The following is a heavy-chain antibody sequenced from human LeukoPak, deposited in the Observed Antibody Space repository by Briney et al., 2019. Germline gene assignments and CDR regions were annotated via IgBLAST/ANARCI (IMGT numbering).Heavy chain of an antibody. CDR2: ISSSSSYI. CDR3: AREDSSSWYYYYYYMDV. D-gene: IGHD6-13*01. Sequence: GGSLRLSCAASGFTFSSYSMNWVRQAPGKGLEWVSSISSSSSYIYYADSVKGRFTISRDNAKNSLYLQMNSLRAEDTAVYYCAREDSSSWYYYYYYMDVWGKGTTVTVSS. CDR1: GFTFSSYS. V-gene: IGHV3-21*01. J-gene: IGHJ6*03.